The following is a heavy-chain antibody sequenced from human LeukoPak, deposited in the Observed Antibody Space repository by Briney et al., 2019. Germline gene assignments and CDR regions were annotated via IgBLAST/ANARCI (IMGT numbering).Heavy chain of an antibody. CDR1: GFTFSSYE. CDR3: AKSGLNRFDY. V-gene: IGHV3-48*03. D-gene: IGHD2-15*01. Sequence: GGSLRLSCAASGFTFSSYEMNWVRQAPGKGLEWVSYISSSGSTIYYADSVKGRFTISRDNSKNTLYLQMNSLRAEDTAVYYCAKSGLNRFDYWGQGTLVTVSS. J-gene: IGHJ4*02. CDR2: ISSSGSTI.